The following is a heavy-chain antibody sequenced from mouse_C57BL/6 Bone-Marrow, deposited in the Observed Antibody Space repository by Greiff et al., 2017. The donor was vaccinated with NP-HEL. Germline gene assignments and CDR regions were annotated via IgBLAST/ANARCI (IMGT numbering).Heavy chain of an antibody. V-gene: IGHV1-15*01. D-gene: IGHD3-2*02. CDR1: GYTFTDYE. CDR2: IDPETGGT. J-gene: IGHJ4*01. Sequence: QVQLQQSGAELVRPGASVTLSCKASGYTFTDYEMHWVKQTPVHGLEWIGAIDPETGGTAYNQKFKGKAILTADKSSSTAYMELRSLTSEDSAVYYCTRPTRLSYAMDDWGQGTSVTVSS. CDR3: TRPTRLSYAMDD.